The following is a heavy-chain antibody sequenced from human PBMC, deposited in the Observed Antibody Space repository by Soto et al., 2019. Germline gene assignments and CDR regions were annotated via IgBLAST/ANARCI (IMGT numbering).Heavy chain of an antibody. J-gene: IGHJ6*02. CDR2: ISSSSSYI. CDR1: GFTFSSYS. V-gene: IGHV3-21*01. D-gene: IGHD6-13*01. CDR3: ARDGDAAPGIAAAGGMDV. Sequence: GESLKISCAASGFTFSSYSMNWVRQAPGKGLEWVSSISSSSSYIYYADSVKGRFTISRDNAKNSLYLQMNSLRAEDTAVYYCARDGDAAPGIAAAGGMDVWGQGTTVTVSS.